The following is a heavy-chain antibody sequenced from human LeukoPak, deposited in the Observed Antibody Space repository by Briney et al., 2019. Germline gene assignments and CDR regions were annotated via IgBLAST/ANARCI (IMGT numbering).Heavy chain of an antibody. D-gene: IGHD4-11*01. J-gene: IGHJ3*01. CDR1: GGSVSSGGYY. CDR3: ARPLNTVHDTFDV. V-gene: IGHV4-31*03. CDR2: IYYTGST. Sequence: SQTLSLTCTVSGGSVSSGGYYWVWIRQRPGKGLEWIGYIYYTGSTSYNPSLKSRLTIAVDTSKNQFSLKPSSVTAADTAVYYCARPLNTVHDTFDVWGQGTMVTVSS.